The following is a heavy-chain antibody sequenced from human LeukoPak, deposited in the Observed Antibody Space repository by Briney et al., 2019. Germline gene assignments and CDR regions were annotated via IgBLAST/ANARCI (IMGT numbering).Heavy chain of an antibody. CDR1: GFTFSTYS. Sequence: GGSLRLSCAASGFTFSTYSMSWVRQAPGKGLEWVSYISSSGSATNNADSVKGRFIISRDNAENSLYLQMNSPRAEDTAVYYCARGRGGVGYCGRTGCHGGVDVWGQGTTVTVSS. D-gene: IGHD2-2*01. CDR2: ISSSGSAT. V-gene: IGHV3-48*04. CDR3: ARGRGGVGYCGRTGCHGGVDV. J-gene: IGHJ6*02.